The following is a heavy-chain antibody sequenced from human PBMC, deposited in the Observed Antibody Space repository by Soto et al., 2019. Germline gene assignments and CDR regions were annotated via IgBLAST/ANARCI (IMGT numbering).Heavy chain of an antibody. D-gene: IGHD1-7*01. V-gene: IGHV4-30-4*01. CDR3: ARGVELELRGGFDP. J-gene: IGHJ5*02. Sequence: QVQLQESGPGLVKPSQTLSLTCTVSGGSISSGDYYWSWIRQPPGKGLEWIGYIYYSGSTYYNPSLKSRVTISVDTSKSQFSLKMSSVTAADTAVYYCARGVELELRGGFDPWGQGTLVTVSS. CDR2: IYYSGST. CDR1: GGSISSGDYY.